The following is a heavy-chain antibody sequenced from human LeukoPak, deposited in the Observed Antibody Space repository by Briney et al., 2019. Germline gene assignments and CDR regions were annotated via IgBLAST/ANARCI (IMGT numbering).Heavy chain of an antibody. CDR2: ISGSGGGT. D-gene: IGHD2-15*01. Sequence: PGGSLRLSCAASGFTFSSYAMSWVRQAPGRGLAGVSAISGSGGGTYYADSVKGRFTISRDNSKNTLYLQMNSLRAEDTAVYYCAKPLNSAYCSGGSCYDDYWGQGTLVTVSS. CDR1: GFTFSSYA. V-gene: IGHV3-23*01. CDR3: AKPLNSAYCSGGSCYDDY. J-gene: IGHJ4*02.